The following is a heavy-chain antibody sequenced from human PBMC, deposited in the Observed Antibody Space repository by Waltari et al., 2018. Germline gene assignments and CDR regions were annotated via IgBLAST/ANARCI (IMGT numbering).Heavy chain of an antibody. CDR3: ATGVIALQY. CDR2: FDPEDYAT. J-gene: IGHJ4*02. CDR1: GHTLSELS. D-gene: IGHD3-10*01. Sequence: QVQVIQAGAEVKKPGASVRVSGKVSGHTLSELSMHWVRQAPGRGLEWMGGFDPEDYATLYAPEFQGRVSMTEDTSTDTAYMGLSSLRSEDTAVYFCATGVIALQYWGQGTLVAVSS. V-gene: IGHV1-24*01.